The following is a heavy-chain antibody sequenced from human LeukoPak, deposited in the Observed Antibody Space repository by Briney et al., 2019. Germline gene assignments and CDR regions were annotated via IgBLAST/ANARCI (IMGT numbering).Heavy chain of an antibody. CDR1: GFTFSSYG. Sequence: GGSLRLSCAASGFTFSSYGMHWVRQAPGKGLEWVAIIWYDGSNTYYADSVKGRFTISRDNSKNTLYVQTNSLRAEDTAVYYCAKDALLEPYYDSSGYYSDALDIWGQGTMVTVSS. CDR2: IWYDGSNT. CDR3: AKDALLEPYYDSSGYYSDALDI. J-gene: IGHJ3*02. V-gene: IGHV3-33*06. D-gene: IGHD3-22*01.